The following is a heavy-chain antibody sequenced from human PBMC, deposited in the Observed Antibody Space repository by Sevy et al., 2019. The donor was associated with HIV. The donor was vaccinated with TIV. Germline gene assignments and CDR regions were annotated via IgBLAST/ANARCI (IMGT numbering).Heavy chain of an antibody. Sequence: GGSLRLSCAASGFTFSSYAMSWVRQAPGEGLEWVSAISGSGGSTYYADSVKGRFTISRDNSKNTLYLQMNSLRAEDTAVYYCAKDLDDYGDYVHYFDYWGQGTLVTVSS. CDR3: AKDLDDYGDYVHYFDY. D-gene: IGHD4-17*01. J-gene: IGHJ4*02. CDR2: ISGSGGST. V-gene: IGHV3-23*01. CDR1: GFTFSSYA.